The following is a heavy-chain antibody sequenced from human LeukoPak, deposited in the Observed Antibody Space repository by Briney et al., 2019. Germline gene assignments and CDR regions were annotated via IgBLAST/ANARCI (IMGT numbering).Heavy chain of an antibody. CDR3: ARPVWDSSGYYFKS. CDR2: MYYSGTP. Sequence: SETLSLTCTVSGGSISSSSYSWGWIRQPPGKGLEWIGSMYYSGTPYYNPSLKSRVTISIGMSNYQFSLKLTSVTAADTAVYYCARPVWDSSGYYFKSWGQGTLVTVSS. D-gene: IGHD3-22*01. J-gene: IGHJ4*02. V-gene: IGHV4-39*01. CDR1: GGSISSSSYS.